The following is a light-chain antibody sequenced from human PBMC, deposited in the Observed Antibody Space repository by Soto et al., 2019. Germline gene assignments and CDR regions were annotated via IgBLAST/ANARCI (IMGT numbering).Light chain of an antibody. CDR2: EVS. V-gene: IGLV2-14*01. J-gene: IGLJ3*02. CDR3: SSYTGSSSSWV. CDR1: SSDVGAYKN. Sequence: QSVLTQPASVSGSPGQSITISCTGTSSDVGAYKNVSWYQQHPGKAPKLMIFEVSSRPSGVSSRFSGSKSGNAASLTISGLQAEDEGDYYCSSYTGSSSSWVFGGGTKLTVL.